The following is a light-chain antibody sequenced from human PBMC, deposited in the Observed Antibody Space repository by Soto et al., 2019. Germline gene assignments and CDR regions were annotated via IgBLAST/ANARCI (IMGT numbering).Light chain of an antibody. Sequence: EIVLTQSPGTLSLSPGERATLSCRASQSVSSSYLAWYQQKPGQAPGLLIYGASSRATGIPDRFSGSGSGTDFTLTISRLEPEDFAVYYCQQYGGSPTFGQGTKLEIK. CDR2: GAS. J-gene: IGKJ2*01. CDR1: QSVSSSY. CDR3: QQYGGSPT. V-gene: IGKV3-20*01.